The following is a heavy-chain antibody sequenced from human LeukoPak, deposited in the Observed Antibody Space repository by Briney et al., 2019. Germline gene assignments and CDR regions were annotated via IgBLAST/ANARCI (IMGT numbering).Heavy chain of an antibody. CDR3: ARWTQQLSPVFDH. D-gene: IGHD6-13*01. Sequence: GGSLRLSCAVSGFTVSSNYMSWVRQDHGEGLEWVSLIYSGGNTYYADSVMCRFTISRDNSKKTLYVQMSSLSPEDTAVYYCARWTQQLSPVFDHWGQGTLVTVSS. J-gene: IGHJ4*02. CDR1: GFTVSSNY. V-gene: IGHV3-66*01. CDR2: IYSGGNT.